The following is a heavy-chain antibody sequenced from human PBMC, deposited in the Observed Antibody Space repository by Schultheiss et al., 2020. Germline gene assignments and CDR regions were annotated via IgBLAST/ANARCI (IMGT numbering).Heavy chain of an antibody. Sequence: SETLSLTCTVSGYSISSGYYWGWIRQPPGKGLEWIGSIYHSGSTYYNPSLKSRVTISVDTSKNQFSLKLSSVTAADTAVYYCARLDYYGSGSQDDYWGQGTLVTVSS. CDR2: IYHSGST. CDR3: ARLDYYGSGSQDDY. J-gene: IGHJ4*02. CDR1: GYSISSGYY. D-gene: IGHD3-10*01. V-gene: IGHV4-38-2*02.